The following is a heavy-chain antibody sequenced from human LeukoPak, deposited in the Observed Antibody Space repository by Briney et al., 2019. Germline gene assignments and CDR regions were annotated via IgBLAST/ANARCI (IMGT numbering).Heavy chain of an antibody. J-gene: IGHJ4*02. D-gene: IGHD6-19*01. V-gene: IGHV3-23*01. CDR2: ISDSGGST. CDR3: AKGHSSGWSGHFDF. Sequence: GGSLRLSCAASGFPFSSYAMSWVRQAPGKGLEWVSSISDSGGSTYYADSVKGRFTISRDNSKNTLYLQMNSLRAEDTAIYYCAKGHSSGWSGHFDFWGQGTLVTVSS. CDR1: GFPFSSYA.